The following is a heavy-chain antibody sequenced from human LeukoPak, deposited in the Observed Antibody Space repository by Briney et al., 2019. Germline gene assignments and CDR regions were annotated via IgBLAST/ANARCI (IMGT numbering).Heavy chain of an antibody. CDR2: IYYSGST. CDR3: AGGPNSMSGSYEY. D-gene: IGHD1-26*01. V-gene: IGHV4-39*07. Sequence: PSETLSLTCTVSGGSISSSSYYWGWIRQPPGKGLEWIGSIYYSGSTYYNPSLKSRVTISVDTSKNQFSLKLSSVTAADTAVYYCAGGPNSMSGSYEYWGQGTLVTVSS. J-gene: IGHJ4*02. CDR1: GGSISSSSYY.